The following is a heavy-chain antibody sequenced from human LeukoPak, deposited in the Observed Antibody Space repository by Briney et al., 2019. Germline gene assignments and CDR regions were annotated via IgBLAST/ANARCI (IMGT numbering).Heavy chain of an antibody. CDR3: ARWGSAAVVDY. V-gene: IGHV3-21*01. J-gene: IGHJ4*02. D-gene: IGHD6-13*01. Sequence: GGSLRLSCAASGFTFSSYSMNCVRQAPGKGLEWVSYISSSSSYIYYADSVKGRFTISRDNAKNSLYLQMNSLRAEDTAVYYCARWGSAAVVDYWGQGTLVTVSS. CDR2: ISSSSSYI. CDR1: GFTFSSYS.